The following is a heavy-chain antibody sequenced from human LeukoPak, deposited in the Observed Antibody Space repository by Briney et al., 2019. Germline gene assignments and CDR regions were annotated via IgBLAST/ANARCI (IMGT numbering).Heavy chain of an antibody. Sequence: ASVKVSCKASGYTFTSYDINWVRQATGQGLEWMGWMNPNSGNTGYAQKFQGRVTMTRNTSISTAYMELSSLRSEDTAVYYCARAGRITMVRGVTVSRYWFDPWGQGTLVTVSS. V-gene: IGHV1-8*01. D-gene: IGHD3-10*01. CDR1: GYTFTSYD. J-gene: IGHJ5*02. CDR2: MNPNSGNT. CDR3: ARAGRITMVRGVTVSRYWFDP.